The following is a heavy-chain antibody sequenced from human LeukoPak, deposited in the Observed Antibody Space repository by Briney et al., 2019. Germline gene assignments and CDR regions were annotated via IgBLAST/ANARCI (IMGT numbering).Heavy chain of an antibody. Sequence: ASVKVSCKASGYTFTGYYMHWVRQAPGQGLEWMGWINPNSGGTNYAQKFQGRVTMTRDTSISTAYMELSRLRSDDTAVYYCAREVEDTAMVTGYFDYWGQGTLATVSS. CDR3: AREVEDTAMVTGYFDY. CDR1: GYTFTGYY. D-gene: IGHD5-18*01. V-gene: IGHV1-2*02. J-gene: IGHJ4*02. CDR2: INPNSGGT.